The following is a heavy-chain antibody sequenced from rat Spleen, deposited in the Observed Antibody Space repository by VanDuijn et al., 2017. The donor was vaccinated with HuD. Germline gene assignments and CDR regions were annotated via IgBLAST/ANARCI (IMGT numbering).Heavy chain of an antibody. D-gene: IGHD2-2*01. Sequence: EVRLVESDGGLVQPGGSLKLSCAASGFAFSDFFMAWVRQAPAKGLEWVATISSDGSTTYYRDSVKGRFTISRDNAKSTLYLQMNSLRSEDTATYYCARAGYLRDWYFDFWGPGTMVTVSS. CDR2: ISSDGSTT. CDR3: ARAGYLRDWYFDF. J-gene: IGHJ1*01. CDR1: GFAFSDFF. V-gene: IGHV5-29*01.